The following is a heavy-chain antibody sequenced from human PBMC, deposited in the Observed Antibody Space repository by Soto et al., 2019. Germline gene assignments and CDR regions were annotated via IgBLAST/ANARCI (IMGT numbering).Heavy chain of an antibody. Sequence: ASVKVTCKVSGYNFTSYGISWVRQSPGRGREWMGWIRDDNGNTNYAEKRQGSVTMTTDTSTSTAYMALRSLRSDDTAVDYCARDSSGYRRLFADLSPHGDAFDIWGQGTMVTVSS. J-gene: IGHJ3*02. D-gene: IGHD3-22*01. CDR3: ARDSSGYRRLFADLSPHGDAFDI. CDR1: GYNFTSYG. V-gene: IGHV1-18*04. CDR2: IRDDNGNT.